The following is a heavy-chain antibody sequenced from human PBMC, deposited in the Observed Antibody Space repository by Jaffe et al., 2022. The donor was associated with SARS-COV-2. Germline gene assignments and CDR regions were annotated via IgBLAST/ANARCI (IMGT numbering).Heavy chain of an antibody. CDR3: ARVRGEWLPPPGQDAFDI. CDR1: GYTFTSYY. V-gene: IGHV1-46*01. J-gene: IGHJ3*02. Sequence: QVQLVQSGAEVKKPGASVKVSCKASGYTFTSYYMHWVRQAPGQGLEWMGIINPSGGSTSYAQKFQGRVTMTRDTSTSTVYMELSSLRSEDTAVYYCARVRGEWLPPPGQDAFDIWGQGTMVTVSS. CDR2: INPSGGST. D-gene: IGHD5-12*01.